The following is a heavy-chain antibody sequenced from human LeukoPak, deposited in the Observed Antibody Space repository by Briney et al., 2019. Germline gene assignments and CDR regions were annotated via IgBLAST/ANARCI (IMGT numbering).Heavy chain of an antibody. Sequence: SETLSLTCTVSGGSISSGGYYWSWIRQHPGKGLEWIGYIYYSGSTYYNPSLKSRVTISVDTSKNQFSLKLSSVTSRDPGVVFCVKEYYDRTFYLLIEGWGQRNTV. J-gene: IGHJ6*01. V-gene: IGHV4-31*03. CDR1: GGSISSGGYY. CDR2: IYYSGST. CDR3: VKEYYDRTFYLLIEG. D-gene: IGHD3-22*01.